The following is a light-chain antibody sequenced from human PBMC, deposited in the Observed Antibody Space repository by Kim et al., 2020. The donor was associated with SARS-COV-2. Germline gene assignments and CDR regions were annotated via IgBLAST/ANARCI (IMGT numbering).Light chain of an antibody. Sequence: SYELTQPLSVSVALGQTAIITCGGNNIGRKDVHWYQQKPGQAPVLVMYRNSDRPSGIPERCSGSNSGNTATLTISRAQAGDEADYYCQVWDSGTVFGGGTQLTVL. CDR2: RNS. J-gene: IGLJ2*01. CDR1: NIGRKD. CDR3: QVWDSGTV. V-gene: IGLV3-9*01.